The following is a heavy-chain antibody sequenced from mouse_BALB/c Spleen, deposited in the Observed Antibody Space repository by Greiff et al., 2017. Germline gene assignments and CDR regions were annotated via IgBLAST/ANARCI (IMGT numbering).Heavy chain of an antibody. Sequence: EVQLVESGGGLVQPGGSRKLSCAASGFTFSSFGMHWVRQAPEKGLEWVAYISSGSSTIYYADTVKGRFTISRDNPKNTLFLQMTSLRSEDTAMYYCARSGNYGNWFACWGQGTLVTVSA. CDR2: ISSGSSTI. J-gene: IGHJ3*01. CDR1: GFTFSSFG. V-gene: IGHV5-17*02. D-gene: IGHD2-1*01. CDR3: ARSGNYGNWFAC.